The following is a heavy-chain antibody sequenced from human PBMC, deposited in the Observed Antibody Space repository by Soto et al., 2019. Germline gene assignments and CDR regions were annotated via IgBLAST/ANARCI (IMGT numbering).Heavy chain of an antibody. Sequence: VQLVESGGGLVKPGGSLRLSCAASGFTFSNAWMSWVRQAPGKGLEWVGRIKSKTDGGTTDYAAPVKGRFTISRDDSKNTLYLQMNSLKTEDTAVYYCTTEGNGGWYRGLFDYWGQGTLVTVSS. D-gene: IGHD6-19*01. CDR2: IKSKTDGGTT. CDR3: TTEGNGGWYRGLFDY. V-gene: IGHV3-15*01. CDR1: GFTFSNAW. J-gene: IGHJ4*02.